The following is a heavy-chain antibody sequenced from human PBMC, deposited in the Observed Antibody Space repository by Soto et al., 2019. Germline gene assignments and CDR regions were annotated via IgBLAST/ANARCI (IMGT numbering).Heavy chain of an antibody. V-gene: IGHV3-9*01. J-gene: IGHJ4*02. CDR3: AKDFYSPYYDSSGYYYAFDY. Sequence: GVSLRLSCAASGFTFDDYAMHWVRQAPGKGLEWVSGISWNSGSIGYADSVKGRFTISRDNAKNSLYLQMNSLRAEDSALYYCAKDFYSPYYDSSGYYYAFDYWGQGTRVTVSS. CDR2: ISWNSGSI. D-gene: IGHD3-22*01. CDR1: GFTFDDYA.